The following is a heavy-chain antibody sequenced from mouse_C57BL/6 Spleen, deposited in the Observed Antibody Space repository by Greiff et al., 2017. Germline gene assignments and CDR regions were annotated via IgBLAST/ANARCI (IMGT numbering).Heavy chain of an antibody. J-gene: IGHJ3*01. Sequence: VQLQQSGPELVKPGASVKMSCKASGYTFTDYNMHWVKQSHGKSLEWIGYINPNNGGTSYNQKFKGKATLTVNKSSSTAYMELRSLTSEDSAVYYCSRSYLACFSYWGQGTLVTVSA. CDR3: SRSYLACFSY. CDR1: GYTFTDYN. CDR2: INPNNGGT. V-gene: IGHV1-22*01. D-gene: IGHD1-1*01.